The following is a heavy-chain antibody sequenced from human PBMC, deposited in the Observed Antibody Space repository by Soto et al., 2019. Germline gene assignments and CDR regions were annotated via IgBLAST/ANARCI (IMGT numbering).Heavy chain of an antibody. V-gene: IGHV3-30-3*01. Sequence: PGGSLRLSCAASGFTFSSYAMHWVRQAPGKGLEWVAVISYDGSNKYYADSVKGRFTISRDNSKNTLYLQMNGLRAEDTAVYYCAGGYCSSTSCSRSPGYYGMDVWGQGTTVTVSS. CDR2: ISYDGSNK. CDR3: AGGYCSSTSCSRSPGYYGMDV. D-gene: IGHD2-2*01. J-gene: IGHJ6*02. CDR1: GFTFSSYA.